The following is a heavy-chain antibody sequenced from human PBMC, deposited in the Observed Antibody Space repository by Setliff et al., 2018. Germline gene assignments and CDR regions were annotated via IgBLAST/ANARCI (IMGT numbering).Heavy chain of an antibody. CDR3: ARVAMGASCSGTSCQKYRFDY. CDR1: GFSFSSYT. V-gene: IGHV3-21*01. CDR2: MDKSSTFI. Sequence: GSLRLSCAASGFSFSSYTMNWIRQAPGQGLEWVSSMDKSSTFIYSADSVRGRFTISRDNAENSLYLQMNSLRTEDTAVYFCARVAMGASCSGTSCQKYRFDYWGQGTLVTVSS. D-gene: IGHD2-2*01. J-gene: IGHJ4*02.